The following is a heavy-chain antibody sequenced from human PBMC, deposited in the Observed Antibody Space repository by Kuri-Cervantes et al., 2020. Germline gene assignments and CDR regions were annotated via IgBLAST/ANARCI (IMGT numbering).Heavy chain of an antibody. D-gene: IGHD2-21*01. CDR2: IYSSGST. CDR1: AGSIRSYY. V-gene: IGHV4-59*01. Sequence: GSLRLSCTVSAGSIRSYYWGWVRQPPGKGLEYLGNIYSSGSTNYSPSLKSRVTLSVDTPKNQFSLKLTAVTAADTAVYYCARGLVYYYMDVWGKGTTVTVSS. J-gene: IGHJ6*03. CDR3: ARGLVYYYMDV.